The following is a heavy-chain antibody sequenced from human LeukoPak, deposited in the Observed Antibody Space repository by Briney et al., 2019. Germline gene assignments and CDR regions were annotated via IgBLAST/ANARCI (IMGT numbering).Heavy chain of an antibody. CDR1: GFTFSSYA. CDR3: ARNPTSKLELLYFDY. J-gene: IGHJ4*02. V-gene: IGHV3-23*01. CDR2: ISGSGGST. D-gene: IGHD1-7*01. Sequence: GGSLRLSCAASGFTFSSYAMSWVRQAPGKGLEWVSAISGSGGSTYYADSVKGRFTISRDNSKNTLYLQMNSLRAEDRAVYYCARNPTSKLELLYFDYWGQGTLVTASS.